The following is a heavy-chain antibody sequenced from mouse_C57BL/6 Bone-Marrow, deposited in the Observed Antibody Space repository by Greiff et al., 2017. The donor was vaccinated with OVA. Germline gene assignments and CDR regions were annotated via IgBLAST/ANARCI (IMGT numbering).Heavy chain of an antibody. CDR2: INPNNGGT. J-gene: IGHJ2*01. CDR3: ASGGSSYPYFDY. D-gene: IGHD1-1*01. V-gene: IGHV1-26*01. CDR1: GYTFTDYY. Sequence: VQLQQSGPELVKPGASVKISCKASGYTFTDYYMNWVKQSHGKSLEWIGDINPNNGGTSYNQKFKGKATLTVDKSSSTAYMELRSLTSEDSAVYYCASGGSSYPYFDYWGQGTTLTVSS.